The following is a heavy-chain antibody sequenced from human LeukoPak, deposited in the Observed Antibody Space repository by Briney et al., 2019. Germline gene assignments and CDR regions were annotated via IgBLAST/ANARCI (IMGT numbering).Heavy chain of an antibody. V-gene: IGHV3-23*01. Sequence: GGSLRLSCAASGFTFSSYAMSWVRQAPGKGLEWVSAISGSGGSTYYADSVKGRFTISRDNSKNTLYLQMNSLRVEDTAVYYCARVSGSYYPNYFDYWGQGTLVTVSS. CDR2: ISGSGGST. CDR1: GFTFSSYA. D-gene: IGHD1-26*01. J-gene: IGHJ4*02. CDR3: ARVSGSYYPNYFDY.